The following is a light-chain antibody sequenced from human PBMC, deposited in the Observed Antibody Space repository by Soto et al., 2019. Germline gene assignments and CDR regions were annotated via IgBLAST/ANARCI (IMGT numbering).Light chain of an antibody. CDR2: DTD. J-gene: IGLJ1*01. V-gene: IGLV7-46*01. Sequence: QAVVTQEPSLTVSPGGTVTLTCGSSTGPVTNGHFPYWFQQKPGQAPRPLIYDTDNKNSWTPGRFSASLLGDKAALTLSCALHEDEADYYCLLSYTGRLYVFGPGTKLTVL. CDR3: LLSYTGRLYV. CDR1: TGPVTNGHF.